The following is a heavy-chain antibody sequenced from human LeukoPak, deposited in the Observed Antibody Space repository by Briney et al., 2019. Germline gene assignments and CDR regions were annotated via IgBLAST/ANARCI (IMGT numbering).Heavy chain of an antibody. CDR2: LNPNSGGT. Sequence: ASVKVSCKASGYTFTGYNMYWVRQAPGQGLEWMGWLNPNSGGTNYAQKFQGRVTMTWDTSISTAYMELSRLRSDDTAVYYCARDNSVEDTAWWFNPWGQGTLVTVSS. CDR1: GYTFTGYN. CDR3: ARDNSVEDTAWWFNP. J-gene: IGHJ5*02. V-gene: IGHV1-2*02. D-gene: IGHD4-23*01.